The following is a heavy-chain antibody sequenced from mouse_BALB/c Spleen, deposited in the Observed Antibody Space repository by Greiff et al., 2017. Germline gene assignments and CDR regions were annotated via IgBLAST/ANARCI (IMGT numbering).Heavy chain of an antibody. Sequence: QVQLQQPGAELVRPGASVKLSCKASGYTFTSYWMQWVKQRPGQGLEWIGAIYPGDGDTRYTQKFKGKATLTADKSSSTAYMQLSSLASEDSAVYYCARYDYDYWGQGTTLTVSS. V-gene: IGHV1-87*01. CDR2: IYPGDGDT. CDR3: ARYDYDY. D-gene: IGHD2-4*01. J-gene: IGHJ2*01. CDR1: GYTFTSYW.